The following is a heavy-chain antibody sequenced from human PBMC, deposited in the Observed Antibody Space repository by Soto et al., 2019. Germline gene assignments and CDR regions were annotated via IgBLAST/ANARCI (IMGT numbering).Heavy chain of an antibody. V-gene: IGHV3-64D*06. CDR1: GFTVSSFG. CDR3: VKDMGQAAVGIRYPYGLDV. J-gene: IGHJ6*02. Sequence: LRLSCSGSGFTVSSFGMHWVRQAPGKGLEHGSTLSSNGIGTYYADSVKGRFTFSRDTSKNTLYLQMSSLRTEDTAVYYCVKDMGQAAVGIRYPYGLDVWGLGXTVTVYS. CDR2: LSSNGIGT. D-gene: IGHD6-13*01.